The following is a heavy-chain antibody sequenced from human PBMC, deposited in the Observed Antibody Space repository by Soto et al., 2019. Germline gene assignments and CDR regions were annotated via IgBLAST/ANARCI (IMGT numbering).Heavy chain of an antibody. D-gene: IGHD2-2*01. CDR2: IIPIFGTA. CDR1: GGTFSSYA. Sequence: SVKVSCKASGGTFSSYAINWVRQAPGQGLEWMGGIIPIFGTANYAQKFQGRVTITADESTSTAYMELSSLRSEDTAVYYCARDTVGLPRDDNWFDPWGQGTLVTVPS. V-gene: IGHV1-69*13. CDR3: ARDTVGLPRDDNWFDP. J-gene: IGHJ5*02.